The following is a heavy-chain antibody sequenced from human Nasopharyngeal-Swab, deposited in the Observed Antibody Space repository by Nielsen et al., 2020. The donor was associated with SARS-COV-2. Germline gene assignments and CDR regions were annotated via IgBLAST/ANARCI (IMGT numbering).Heavy chain of an antibody. D-gene: IGHD3-22*01. CDR3: VKDRLKGYYYDM. CDR2: ISSNGGST. V-gene: IGHV3-64D*08. CDR1: GFTFSSYA. Sequence: GESLKISCSASGFTFSSYAMHWVRQAPGKGPEYVSAISSNGGSTYYADSVKGRFTISRDNSKNTLYLQMSSLRAEDTAVYYCVKDRLKGYYYDMWGQGTLVTVSS. J-gene: IGHJ4*02.